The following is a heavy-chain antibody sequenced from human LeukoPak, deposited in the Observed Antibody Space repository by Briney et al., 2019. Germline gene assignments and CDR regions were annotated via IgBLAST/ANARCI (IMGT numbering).Heavy chain of an antibody. D-gene: IGHD2/OR15-2a*01. CDR1: GFTFSSYE. CDR2: ISSSGSTR. CDR3: ARDSGAGSIVSWFDP. J-gene: IGHJ5*02. Sequence: PGGSLRLSCAASGFTFSSYEMNWVRQAPGKGLEWVSYISSSGSTRYYADSVKGRFTISRDNAKNSLYLQMNSLRAEDTAVYYCARDSGAGSIVSWFDPWGQGTLVTVSS. V-gene: IGHV3-48*03.